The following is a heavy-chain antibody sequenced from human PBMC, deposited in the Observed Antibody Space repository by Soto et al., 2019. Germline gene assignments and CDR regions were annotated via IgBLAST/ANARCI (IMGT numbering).Heavy chain of an antibody. V-gene: IGHV2-5*02. CDR2: IYWDDDK. D-gene: IGHD6-19*01. Sequence: QITLKESGPTLVKPTQTLTLTCTFSGFSLSSTRVAVGWIRQPPGKALEWLALIYWDDDKRYSPFLKSRLTINKDTSKTQVVLTMTNMDPVDTATYCCAHSAVAGLGYYFDYWGQGTLVSVSS. CDR1: GFSLSSTRVA. CDR3: AHSAVAGLGYYFDY. J-gene: IGHJ4*02.